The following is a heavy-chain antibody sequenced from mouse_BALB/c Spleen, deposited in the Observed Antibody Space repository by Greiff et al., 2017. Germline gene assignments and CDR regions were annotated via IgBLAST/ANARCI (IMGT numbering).Heavy chain of an antibody. D-gene: IGHD2-4*01. Sequence: EVQLVESGGGLVKPGGSLKLSCAASGFAFSSYDMSWVRQTPEKRLEWVAYISSGGGSTYYPDTVKGRFTISRDNAKNTLYLQMSSLKSEDTAMYYCARMITFAMDYWGQGTSVTVSS. CDR1: GFAFSSYD. CDR2: ISSGGGST. J-gene: IGHJ4*01. CDR3: ARMITFAMDY. V-gene: IGHV5-12-1*01.